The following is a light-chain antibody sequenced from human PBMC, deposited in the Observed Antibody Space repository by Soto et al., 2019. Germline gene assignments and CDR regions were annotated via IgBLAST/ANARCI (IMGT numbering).Light chain of an antibody. J-gene: IGKJ2*01. CDR3: QQYNIYLYT. V-gene: IGKV1-5*01. CDR1: QSISSW. CDR2: DAS. Sequence: DIQMTQSPSTLSASVGDRVTITCRASQSISSWLAWYQQKTGKAPKLLIYDASSLESGVPSRFSGIGSGTEFTLTIISLNTDELATYYCQQYNIYLYTFGQGTKLEIK.